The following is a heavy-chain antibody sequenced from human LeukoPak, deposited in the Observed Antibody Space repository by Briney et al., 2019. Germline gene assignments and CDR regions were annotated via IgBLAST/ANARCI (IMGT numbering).Heavy chain of an antibody. Sequence: SETLSLTCTVSGGSISSYYWSWIRQPAGKGLEWIGRIYTSGSTNYNPSLKSRVTMSVDTSKNQFSLKLSSVTAADTAVYYCARDPIMTTVTTGTTAWFDPWGQGTLVTVSS. CDR3: ARDPIMTTVTTGTTAWFDP. J-gene: IGHJ5*02. D-gene: IGHD4-17*01. CDR2: IYTSGST. CDR1: GGSISSYY. V-gene: IGHV4-4*07.